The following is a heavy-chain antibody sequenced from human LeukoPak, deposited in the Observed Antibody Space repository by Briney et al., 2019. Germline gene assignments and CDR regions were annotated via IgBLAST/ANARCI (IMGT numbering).Heavy chain of an antibody. Sequence: ASVKVSCKASGYTFTSYDINWVRQATGQGLEWMGWINPNSGGTNYAQKFQGRVTMTRDTYISTAYMELSRLRSDDTAVYYCARDHRGPCGIWGQGTMVTVSS. J-gene: IGHJ3*02. CDR3: ARDHRGPCGI. V-gene: IGHV1-2*02. D-gene: IGHD2-21*01. CDR1: GYTFTSYD. CDR2: INPNSGGT.